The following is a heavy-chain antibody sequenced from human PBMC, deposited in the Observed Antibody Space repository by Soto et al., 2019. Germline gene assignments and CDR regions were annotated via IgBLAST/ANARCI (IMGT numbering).Heavy chain of an antibody. CDR3: ARQDGYSGHDQGEFDY. CDR1: GGSISSSSYY. D-gene: IGHD5-12*01. CDR2: IYYSGST. J-gene: IGHJ4*02. V-gene: IGHV4-39*01. Sequence: SETLSLTCTVSGGSISSSSYYWGWIRQPPGKGLEWIGSIYYSGSTYYNPSLKSRVTISVDTSKNQFSLKLSSVTAADTAVYYCARQDGYSGHDQGEFDYWGQGTLVTVSS.